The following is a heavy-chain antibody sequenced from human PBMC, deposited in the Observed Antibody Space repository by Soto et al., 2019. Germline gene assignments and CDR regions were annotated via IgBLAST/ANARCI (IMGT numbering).Heavy chain of an antibody. J-gene: IGHJ4*02. CDR2: IYSGGST. CDR3: ARGKGYCSGGSCYAPLHY. CDR1: GFTVSSNY. D-gene: IGHD2-15*01. Sequence: PGGSLRLSCAASGFTVSSNYMSWVRQAPGKGLEWVSVIYSGGSTYYADSVKGRFTISRHNSKNTLYLQMNSLRAEDTAVYYCARGKGYCSGGSCYAPLHYWGQGTLVTVSS. V-gene: IGHV3-53*04.